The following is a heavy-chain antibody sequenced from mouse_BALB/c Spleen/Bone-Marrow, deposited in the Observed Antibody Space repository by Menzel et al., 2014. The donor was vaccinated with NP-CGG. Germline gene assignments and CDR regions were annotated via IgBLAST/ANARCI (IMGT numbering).Heavy chain of an antibody. CDR2: INPASSTI. V-gene: IGHV4-1*02. CDR3: AKNYYYGYVAY. CDR1: GFAFSRYW. Sequence: EVKLQESGGGLVQPGGSLKLSCAASGFAFSRYWMTWVRQAPGQGLEWIGEINPASSTINYTPSLKDKFIISRDNAKNTLYLQMNKVRSEDTDLYYCAKNYYYGYVAYWGQGTLVTVSA. D-gene: IGHD1-2*01. J-gene: IGHJ3*01.